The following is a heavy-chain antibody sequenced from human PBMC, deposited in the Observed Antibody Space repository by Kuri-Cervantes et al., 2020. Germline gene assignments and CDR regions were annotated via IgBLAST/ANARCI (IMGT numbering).Heavy chain of an antibody. J-gene: IGHJ4*02. CDR3: ASGYSYGDFDY. Sequence: ASVKVSCKASGYTFTSYGISWVRQAPGQGLEWMGWISAYNGNTNYAQKFQGRVTMTRNTSISTAYMELSSLRSEDTAVYYCASGYSYGDFDYWGQGTLVTVSS. CDR1: GYTFTSYG. CDR2: ISAYNGNT. D-gene: IGHD5-18*01. V-gene: IGHV1-18*01.